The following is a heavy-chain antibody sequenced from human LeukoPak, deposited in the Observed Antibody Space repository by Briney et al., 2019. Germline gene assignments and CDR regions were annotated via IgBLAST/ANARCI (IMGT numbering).Heavy chain of an antibody. J-gene: IGHJ4*02. CDR2: ISGSGGSI. D-gene: IGHD1-20*01. Sequence: QPGGSLRLSCAASGFTFSSYAMSWVRQAPGKGLEWVSAISGSGGSIYYADSVKGRFTISRDNSKNTLYLQMSSLRAEDTAVYYCVKGQYNWNPAGPFDYWGQGTLVTVSS. V-gene: IGHV3-23*01. CDR3: VKGQYNWNPAGPFDY. CDR1: GFTFSSYA.